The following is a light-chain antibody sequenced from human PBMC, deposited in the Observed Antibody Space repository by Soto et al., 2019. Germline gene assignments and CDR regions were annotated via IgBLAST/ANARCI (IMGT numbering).Light chain of an antibody. Sequence: QSVLTQPASVSGSPGQSITISCTGTSGDVGGYNYVSWYQQHPGKAPKLMIYEVSNRPSGVSNRFSGSKSGNTASLTISGLQAEDEADYYCSSYTSSSTPLVFXTGTKLTVL. J-gene: IGLJ1*01. V-gene: IGLV2-14*01. CDR2: EVS. CDR1: SGDVGGYNY. CDR3: SSYTSSSTPLV.